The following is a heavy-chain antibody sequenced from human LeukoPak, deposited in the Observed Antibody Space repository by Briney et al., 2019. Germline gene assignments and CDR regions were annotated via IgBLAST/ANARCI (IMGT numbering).Heavy chain of an antibody. CDR2: VYYSGST. CDR1: GGSISSSSYS. D-gene: IGHD5-18*01. Sequence: SETLSLTCTVSGGSISSSSYSWGWIRQPPGKGLEWIGSVYYSGSTYYNPSLKSRVTISVDTSKNQFSLNRISVTAADTAVYYCARGLKGVPAGPEWIQLWFGSTVWFDPWGQGTLVTVSS. J-gene: IGHJ5*02. V-gene: IGHV4-39*07. CDR3: ARGLKGVPAGPEWIQLWFGSTVWFDP.